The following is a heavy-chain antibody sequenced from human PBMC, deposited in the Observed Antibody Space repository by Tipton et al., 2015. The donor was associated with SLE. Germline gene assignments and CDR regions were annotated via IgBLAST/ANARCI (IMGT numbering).Heavy chain of an antibody. V-gene: IGHV4-59*11. CDR3: AREGRYPYYYYYMDV. D-gene: IGHD2-2*01. J-gene: IGHJ6*03. CDR1: GGSISSHY. CDR2: IYYSGST. Sequence: GLVKPSETLSLTCTVSGGSISSHYWSWIRQPPGKGLEWIGYIYYSGSTNYNPSLKSRVTISVDTSKNQFSLKLSSVTAADTAVYYCAREGRYPYYYYYMDVWGKGTTVTVSS.